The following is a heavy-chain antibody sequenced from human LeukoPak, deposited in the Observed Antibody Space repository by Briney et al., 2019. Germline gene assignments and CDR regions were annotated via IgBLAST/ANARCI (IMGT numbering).Heavy chain of an antibody. Sequence: ASVKVSCTASGYTFTGYYMHWVRQAPGQGLEWMGWINPNSGGTNYAQKFQGRVTMTRDTSISTAYMELSRLRSDDTAVYYCARDSSSRYRNWYFDLWGRGTLVTVSS. J-gene: IGHJ2*01. V-gene: IGHV1-2*02. CDR1: GYTFTGYY. CDR2: INPNSGGT. CDR3: ARDSSSRYRNWYFDL. D-gene: IGHD1-26*01.